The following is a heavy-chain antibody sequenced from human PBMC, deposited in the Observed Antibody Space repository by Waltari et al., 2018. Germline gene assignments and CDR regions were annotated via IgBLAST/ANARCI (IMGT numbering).Heavy chain of an antibody. CDR3: ARGGWYPAVDY. CDR2: INHSGST. V-gene: IGHV4-34*01. Sequence: QVQLQQWGAGLLKPSETLSLTCAVYGGSFSGYSWSWIRQPPGKGLEWIGEINHSGSTNYNPSLKSRVTISVDTSKNQFSLKLSSVTAADTAVYYCARGGWYPAVDYWGQGTLVTVSS. J-gene: IGHJ4*02. CDR1: GGSFSGYS. D-gene: IGHD2-15*01.